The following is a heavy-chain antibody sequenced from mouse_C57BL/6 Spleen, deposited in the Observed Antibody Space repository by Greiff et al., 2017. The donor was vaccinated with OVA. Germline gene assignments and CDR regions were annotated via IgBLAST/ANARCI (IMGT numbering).Heavy chain of an antibody. J-gene: IGHJ2*01. CDR1: GYTFTNYW. D-gene: IGHD2-1*01. V-gene: IGHV1-63*01. CDR2: IYPGGGYT. CDR3: ARYGGNYPYYFDY. Sequence: VQLQESGAELVRPGTSVKMSCKASGYTFTNYWIGWAKQRPGHGLEWIGDIYPGGGYTNYNEKLKGKATLTADKYSSTAYMQISSLTSEDSAIYYCARYGGNYPYYFDYWGQGTTLTVSS.